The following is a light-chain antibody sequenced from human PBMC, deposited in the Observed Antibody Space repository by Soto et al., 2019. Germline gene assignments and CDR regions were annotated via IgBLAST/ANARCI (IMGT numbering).Light chain of an antibody. V-gene: IGKV3-20*01. CDR1: QSVSSY. CDR3: QQYGSSPLT. Sequence: EIVLTQSPGTLSLSVGERVTLSCRASQSVSSYLAWYQQTPGQAPRLLICDTSNRATGTPDRFSGSGSGTDFTLTISRLEPEDFTVYYCQQYGSSPLTFSGGTTVEIK. J-gene: IGKJ4*01. CDR2: DTS.